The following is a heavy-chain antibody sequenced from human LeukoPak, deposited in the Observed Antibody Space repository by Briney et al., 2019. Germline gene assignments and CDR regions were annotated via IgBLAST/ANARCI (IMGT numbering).Heavy chain of an antibody. D-gene: IGHD1/OR15-1a*01. CDR1: GYTFTRYH. CDR2: INPSGGST. CDR3: ARDPGNSFPQNWFDP. J-gene: IGHJ5*02. Sequence: GASVKVSCKASGYTFTRYHMDWVRQAPGQGLEYMGIINPSGGSTSYAPEFQGRGTMTRDTSTRTVYMELSSLRSDDTGVYYGARDPGNSFPQNWFDPWGQGTPVTVSS. V-gene: IGHV1-46*03.